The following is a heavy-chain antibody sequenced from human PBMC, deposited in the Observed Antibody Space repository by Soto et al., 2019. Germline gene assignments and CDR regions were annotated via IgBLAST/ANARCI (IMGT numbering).Heavy chain of an antibody. Sequence: PGGSLRLSCTGSGFTFSSYWMSWVRQAPGKGLKWVANIKEDGSEKNYVDSVRGRFTISRDNAKNILYLQMNSLRADDTAVYYCARDFQPNYGSSWAHHWGQGALVTVSS. D-gene: IGHD6-13*01. CDR3: ARDFQPNYGSSWAHH. V-gene: IGHV3-7*01. CDR2: IKEDGSEK. J-gene: IGHJ5*02. CDR1: GFTFSSYW.